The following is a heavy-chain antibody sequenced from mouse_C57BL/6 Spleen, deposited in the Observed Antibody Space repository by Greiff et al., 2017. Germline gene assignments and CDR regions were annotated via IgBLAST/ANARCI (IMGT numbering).Heavy chain of an antibody. CDR1: GYTFTSYG. CDR2: IYPRSGNT. CDR3: AREDVTTVVRGGYCDY. V-gene: IGHV1-81*01. D-gene: IGHD1-1*01. Sequence: QVQLQQSGAELARPGASVKLSCKASGYTFTSYGISWVKQRTGQGLEWIGEIYPRSGNTYYNEKFKGKATLTADKSSSTAYMELRSLTSEDSAVYFGAREDVTTVVRGGYCDYWGQGTTLTVSS. J-gene: IGHJ2*01.